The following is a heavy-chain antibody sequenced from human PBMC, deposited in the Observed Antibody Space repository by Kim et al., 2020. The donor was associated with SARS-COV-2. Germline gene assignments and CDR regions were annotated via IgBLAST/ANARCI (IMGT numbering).Heavy chain of an antibody. V-gene: IGHV4-39*02. Sequence: SETLSLTCTVSGGSISSSSYYWGWIRQPPGKGLEWIGSIYYSGSTYYNPSLKSRVTISVDTSKNQFSLKLSSVTAADTAVYYCAREALSQPTITMIVVVINLSRFDTWGQGTLVTVSS. J-gene: IGHJ5*02. CDR3: AREALSQPTITMIVVVINLSRFDT. D-gene: IGHD3-22*01. CDR1: GGSISSSSYY. CDR2: IYYSGST.